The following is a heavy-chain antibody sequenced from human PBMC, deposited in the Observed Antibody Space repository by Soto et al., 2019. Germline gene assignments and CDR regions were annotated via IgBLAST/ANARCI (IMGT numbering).Heavy chain of an antibody. CDR2: ISGGGDTT. Sequence: GGSLRLSCAVSGFTFSSYGISWIRLSPGKGLEWVSVISGGGDTTYYTPSVKGRFTISRDDFRNTLYLQMNSLRTEDTAIYYCAREIFYWGQGTLVTVSS. V-gene: IGHV3-23*01. CDR1: GFTFSSYG. CDR3: AREIFY. J-gene: IGHJ4*02. D-gene: IGHD2-15*01.